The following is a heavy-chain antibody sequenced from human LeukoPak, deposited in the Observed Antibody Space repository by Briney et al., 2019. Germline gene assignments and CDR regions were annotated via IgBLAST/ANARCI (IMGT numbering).Heavy chain of an antibody. V-gene: IGHV3-9*01. D-gene: IGHD1-26*01. CDR3: AKPAGGSYGAYFQH. J-gene: IGHJ1*01. CDR2: ISWNSGSI. Sequence: GRSLRLSCAASGFTFDDYAMHWVRQAPGKGLEWVSGISWNSGSIGYADSVKGRFTISRDNAKNSLYLQMNSLRAEDTALYYCAKPAGGSYGAYFQHWGQGTLVTVSS. CDR1: GFTFDDYA.